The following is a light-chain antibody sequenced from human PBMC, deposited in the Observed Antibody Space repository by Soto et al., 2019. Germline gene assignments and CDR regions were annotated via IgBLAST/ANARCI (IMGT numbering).Light chain of an antibody. J-gene: IGKJ1*01. V-gene: IGKV1-5*03. CDR3: QRYNSYSWT. CDR1: QSISSW. CDR2: KAS. Sequence: DIQMTQSPSTLSASVGDIVTITCRASQSISSWLAWYQQKPGKAPKLLIYKASSLESGVPSRFSGSGSGTEFTLTISSLQPDDFATYYCQRYNSYSWTFGQGTKVEIK.